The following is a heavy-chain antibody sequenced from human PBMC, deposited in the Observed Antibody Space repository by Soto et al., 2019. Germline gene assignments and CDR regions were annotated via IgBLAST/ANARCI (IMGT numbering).Heavy chain of an antibody. D-gene: IGHD3-22*01. V-gene: IGHV4-59*01. CDR3: ARTYYYDSSGSNWFDP. CDR1: GGSISSYY. CDR2: IYYSGST. Sequence: QVQLQESGPGLVKPSETLSLTCTVSGGSISSYYWSWIRQPPGKGLEWIGYIYYSGSTNYNPSLNGRVTISVETSKNQFSLKPSSVTAADTAVYYCARTYYYDSSGSNWFDPWGQGTLVTVSS. J-gene: IGHJ5*02.